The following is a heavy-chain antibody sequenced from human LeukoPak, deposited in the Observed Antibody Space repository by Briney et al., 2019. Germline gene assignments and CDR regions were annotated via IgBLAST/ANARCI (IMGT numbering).Heavy chain of an antibody. CDR1: GGSISSYY. Sequence: SETLSLTCTVSGGSISSYYWSWIRQPPGKGLEWIGYIYYSGSTNYNPSLKSRVTISVDTSKNQFSLKLSSVTAADTAVYYCARAGVAYCGGDRSRGGAFDIWGQGTMVTVSS. CDR2: IYYSGST. V-gene: IGHV4-59*01. CDR3: ARAGVAYCGGDRSRGGAFDI. J-gene: IGHJ3*02. D-gene: IGHD2-21*02.